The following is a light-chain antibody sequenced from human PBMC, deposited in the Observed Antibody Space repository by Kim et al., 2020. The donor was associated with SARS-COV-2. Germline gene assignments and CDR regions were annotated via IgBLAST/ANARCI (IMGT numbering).Light chain of an antibody. J-gene: IGKJ4*01. V-gene: IGKV3-15*01. CDR3: QQYHNWPLLT. Sequence: EIVMTQSPATLSVSPGERATLSCRASQSVSSNLAWYQQKPGQAPRLLIYGASTRATGIPARFSGSGSGTEFTLTISSLQSEDFAVYYCQQYHNWPLLTFSGGTKVDIK. CDR1: QSVSSN. CDR2: GAS.